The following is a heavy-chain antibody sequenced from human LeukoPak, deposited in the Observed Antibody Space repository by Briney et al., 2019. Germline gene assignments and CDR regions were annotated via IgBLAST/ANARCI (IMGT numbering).Heavy chain of an antibody. V-gene: IGHV1-2*02. J-gene: IGHJ5*02. CDR1: GYTFTGYY. Sequence: ASVKVSCKASGYTFTGYYMHWVRQAPGQGLEWMGWINPNSGGTNYAQKFQGRVTMTRDTSISTAYMELSRLRSDDTAVYYCARDARSMSGNWFDPWGQGTLVTVSS. D-gene: IGHD2-2*01. CDR2: INPNSGGT. CDR3: ARDARSMSGNWFDP.